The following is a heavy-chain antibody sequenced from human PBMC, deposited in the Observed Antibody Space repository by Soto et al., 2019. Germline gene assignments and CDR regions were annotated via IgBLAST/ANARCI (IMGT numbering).Heavy chain of an antibody. CDR2: ISGSGGLT. CDR1: GFPFSSYA. Sequence: EMQLLVSGGGLVQPGGSLRLSCAASGFPFSSYAMSWVRQAPGKGLEWVSGISGSGGLTYYADSVKGRFTISRDNSKNTLYLQMNSLIADDTAVYYCAKSLSASSNYFFDYWGQGTLVSVSS. CDR3: AKSLSASSNYFFDY. V-gene: IGHV3-23*01. J-gene: IGHJ4*02.